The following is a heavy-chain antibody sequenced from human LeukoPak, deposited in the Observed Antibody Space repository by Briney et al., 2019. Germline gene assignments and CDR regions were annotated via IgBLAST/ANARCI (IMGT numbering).Heavy chain of an antibody. CDR3: ARERGDYDSDNWFDS. CDR1: NDSFSSHY. CDR2: IYYGGGT. J-gene: IGHJ5*01. Sequence: SETLSLTCAVSNDSFSSHYWTWIRQPPGKGLEWIGYIYYGGGTKYNPSFESRITISVDTSKNRISLNLTSVTASDTAIYYCARERGDYDSDNWFDSWGQGTLVTVSS. V-gene: IGHV4-59*11. D-gene: IGHD4-17*01.